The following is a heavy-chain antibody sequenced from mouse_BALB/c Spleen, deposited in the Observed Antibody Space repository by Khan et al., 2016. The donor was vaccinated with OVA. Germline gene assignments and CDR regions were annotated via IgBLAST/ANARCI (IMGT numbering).Heavy chain of an antibody. CDR1: GYTFTSNT. V-gene: IGHV1-4*01. Sequence: QVRLQQSGAELARPGASVKMSCKASGYTFTSNTMHWVKQRPGQGLEWIGYINPRSGYTDYTQRFKDQVTLSVDKSYSTAYMQLSSLTSEDSAVYYCARRTTGYALDYWGLGTSVTVSS. D-gene: IGHD2-14*01. CDR3: ARRTTGYALDY. CDR2: INPRSGYT. J-gene: IGHJ4*01.